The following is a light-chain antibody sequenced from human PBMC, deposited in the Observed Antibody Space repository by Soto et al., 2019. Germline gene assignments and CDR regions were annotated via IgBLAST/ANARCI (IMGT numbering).Light chain of an antibody. CDR3: TSYTSSSTLYV. CDR2: DVS. Sequence: QSVLTQPASVSGSPGQSITISCTGTSSDVGRFNYVSWYQQHPGKAPKLIIYDVSNRPSGISNHFSGSKSGNTASLTISGLQAEDEADYYCTSYTSSSTLYVFGPGTKVTVL. J-gene: IGLJ1*01. CDR1: SSDVGRFNY. V-gene: IGLV2-14*01.